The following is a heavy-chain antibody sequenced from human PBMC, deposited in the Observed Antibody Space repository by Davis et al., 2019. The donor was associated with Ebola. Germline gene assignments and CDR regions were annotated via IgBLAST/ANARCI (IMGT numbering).Heavy chain of an antibody. Sequence: GESLKISCAASGFTFSSYSMNWVRQAPGKGLEWVSYISSSTIYYADSVKGRFTISRDNAKNSLYLQMNSLRDEDTAVYYCARDKDSNYVYFDYWGQGTLVTVSS. J-gene: IGHJ4*02. CDR3: ARDKDSNYVYFDY. CDR1: GFTFSSYS. V-gene: IGHV3-48*02. CDR2: ISSSTI. D-gene: IGHD4-11*01.